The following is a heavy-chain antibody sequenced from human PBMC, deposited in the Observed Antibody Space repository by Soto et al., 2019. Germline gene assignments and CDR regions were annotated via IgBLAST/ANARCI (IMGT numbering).Heavy chain of an antibody. CDR1: GFTFSGSA. Sequence: GGSLRLSCAASGFTFSGSAMHWVRQASGKGLEWVGRIRSKANSDATAYAASVKGRFTISRDDSKNTAYLQMNSLKTEDTAVYYCTTTSYYYDSSGYHDAFDIWGQGTMVTVSS. J-gene: IGHJ3*02. V-gene: IGHV3-73*01. CDR3: TTTSYYYDSSGYHDAFDI. CDR2: IRSKANSDAT. D-gene: IGHD3-22*01.